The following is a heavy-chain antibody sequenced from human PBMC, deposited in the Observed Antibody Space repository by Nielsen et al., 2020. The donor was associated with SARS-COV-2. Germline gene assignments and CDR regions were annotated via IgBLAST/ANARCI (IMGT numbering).Heavy chain of an antibody. CDR3: ARESVTGTDAFDI. J-gene: IGHJ3*02. V-gene: IGHV3-7*01. D-gene: IGHD6-19*01. CDR2: IKGDGSEK. CDR1: GFTFSSYW. Sequence: GESLKISCAASGFTFSSYWMSWVRQAPGKGLEWVANIKGDGSEKYYVDSVKGRFTISRDNADNSLSLQMNSLRAEDTAVYYCARESVTGTDAFDIWGQGTVVTVSS.